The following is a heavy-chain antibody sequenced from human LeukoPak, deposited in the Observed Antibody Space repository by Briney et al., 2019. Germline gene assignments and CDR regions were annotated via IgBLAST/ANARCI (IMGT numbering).Heavy chain of an antibody. CDR1: GFTFSRYA. CDR2: ISYDGSNK. D-gene: IGHD3-10*01. J-gene: IGHJ4*02. V-gene: IGHV3-30-3*01. Sequence: GGSLRLSCAASGFTFSRYALHWVRQAPGKGLEWVAAISYDGSNKYYADSVKGRFTISRDNSKNTLYLQMNSLRAEDTAVYYCARDRGWFGGSLANFDYWGQGILVTVSS. CDR3: ARDRGWFGGSLANFDY.